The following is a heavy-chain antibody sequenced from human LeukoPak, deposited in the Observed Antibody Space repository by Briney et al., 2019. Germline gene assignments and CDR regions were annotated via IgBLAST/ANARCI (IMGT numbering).Heavy chain of an antibody. V-gene: IGHV1-8*03. J-gene: IGHJ3*02. CDR2: MNPNSGNT. Sequence: ASVKVSCKASGYTFTSYDINWVRQAAGQGLEWMGWMNPNSGNTGYAQKFQGRVTITRNTSISTAYMELSSLRSEDTAVYYCAREAGTDAFDIWGQGTMVTVSS. D-gene: IGHD1-1*01. CDR1: GYTFTSYD. CDR3: AREAGTDAFDI.